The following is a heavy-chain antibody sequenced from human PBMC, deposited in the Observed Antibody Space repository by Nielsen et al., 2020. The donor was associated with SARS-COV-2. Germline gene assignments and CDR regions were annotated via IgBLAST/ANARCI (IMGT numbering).Heavy chain of an antibody. Sequence: GGSLRLSCAASGFTFDDYGMSWVRQAPGKGLEWVSGINWNGGSIGYADSVKGRFTTSRDNAKNSLYLQMNSLRAEDTALYYCAKIGYSSGWNDYYFDYWGQGTLVTVSS. V-gene: IGHV3-20*04. CDR2: INWNGGSI. J-gene: IGHJ4*02. CDR1: GFTFDDYG. CDR3: AKIGYSSGWNDYYFDY. D-gene: IGHD6-19*01.